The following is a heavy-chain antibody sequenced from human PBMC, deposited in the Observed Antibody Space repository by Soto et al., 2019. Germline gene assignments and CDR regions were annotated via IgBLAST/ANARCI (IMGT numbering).Heavy chain of an antibody. V-gene: IGHV3-7*03. CDR3: ARVSGQSGWTDYYYYGMDV. Sequence: GSLRLSFAASGFSFSSYWMSWVRQAPGKGLEWVANIKQDGSEKYYVDSVKGRFTISRDNAKNSLYLQMNSLRAEDTAVYHCARVSGQSGWTDYYYYGMDVWGQGTTVTVSS. CDR2: IKQDGSEK. D-gene: IGHD6-19*01. CDR1: GFSFSSYW. J-gene: IGHJ6*02.